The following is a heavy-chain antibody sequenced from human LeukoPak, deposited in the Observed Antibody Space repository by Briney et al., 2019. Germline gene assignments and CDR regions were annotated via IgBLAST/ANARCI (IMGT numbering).Heavy chain of an antibody. Sequence: SETLSLTCTVSGYSISSGYYWGWIRQPPGKGLEWIGSIYYSGSTYYNPSLKSRVTISVDTSKNQFSLKLSSVTAADTAVYYCARLNIVVVPAAIGLWGQGTLVTVSS. J-gene: IGHJ4*02. CDR1: GYSISSGYY. V-gene: IGHV4-38-2*02. CDR2: IYYSGST. D-gene: IGHD2-2*01. CDR3: ARLNIVVVPAAIGL.